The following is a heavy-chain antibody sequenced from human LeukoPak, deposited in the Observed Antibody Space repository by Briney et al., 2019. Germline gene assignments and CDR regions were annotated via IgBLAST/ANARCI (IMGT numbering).Heavy chain of an antibody. CDR1: GGSTSSFY. CDR3: ARAVLATKSEHWFDS. V-gene: IGHV4-59*01. CDR2: IYYTGST. Sequence: SETLSLTCTVSGGSTSSFYWSWIRQPPGKGLEWIGYIYYTGSTNYNSSLKSRVTISVDTSKNQFSLNLSSVTAADTAMYYCARAVLATKSEHWFDSWGQGTLVTVSS. D-gene: IGHD2-8*01. J-gene: IGHJ5*01.